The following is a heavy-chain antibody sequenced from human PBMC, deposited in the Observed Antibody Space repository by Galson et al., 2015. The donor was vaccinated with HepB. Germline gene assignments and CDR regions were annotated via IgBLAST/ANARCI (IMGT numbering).Heavy chain of an antibody. Sequence: SLRLSCAASGFTFSSNSMNWVRQAPGKGLEWVSYISGTSSTVYYADSVKGRLTISRDNAKNSLYLQMNSLRVEDTAVYYCVRGGFYYFDYWGQGTLVTVSS. CDR2: ISGTSSTV. D-gene: IGHD3-3*01. J-gene: IGHJ4*02. CDR1: GFTFSSNS. V-gene: IGHV3-48*01. CDR3: VRGGFYYFDY.